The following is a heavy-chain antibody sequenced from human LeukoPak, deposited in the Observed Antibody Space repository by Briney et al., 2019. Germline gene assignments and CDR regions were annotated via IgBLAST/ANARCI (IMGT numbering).Heavy chain of an antibody. CDR3: ASYCGGDCYRAFDI. Sequence: ASVKVSCKSSGYTFTGYYMHWVRQAPGQGLEWMGWINPNSGGTNYAQKFQGRVTMTRDTSISTAYMELSRLRSDDTAVYYCASYCGGDCYRAFDIWGQGTMVTVSS. CDR1: GYTFTGYY. J-gene: IGHJ3*02. D-gene: IGHD2-21*01. CDR2: INPNSGGT. V-gene: IGHV1-2*02.